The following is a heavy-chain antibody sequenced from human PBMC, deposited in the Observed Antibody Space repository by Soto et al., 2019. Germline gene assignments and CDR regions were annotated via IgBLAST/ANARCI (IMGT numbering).Heavy chain of an antibody. V-gene: IGHV3-21*04. CDR2: ISSSSSNI. J-gene: IGHJ4*02. CDR3: AREDYAGASPRFDY. D-gene: IGHD4-17*01. Sequence: GGSLRLSCAASGFIFSSYTMAWVRQAPGKGLEWVSSISSSSSNIEYADSVKGRFSVSRDNANNSLFLQINSLRAEDTAIYYCAREDYAGASPRFDYWGLGALVTVSS. CDR1: GFIFSSYT.